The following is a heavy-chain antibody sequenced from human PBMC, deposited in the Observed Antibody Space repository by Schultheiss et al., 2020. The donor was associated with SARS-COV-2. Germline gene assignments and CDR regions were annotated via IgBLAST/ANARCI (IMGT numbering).Heavy chain of an antibody. D-gene: IGHD2-2*01. CDR3: AHRHCSSTSCYASYFDD. CDR2: IDWDGDK. Sequence: SGPTLVKPTQTLTLTCTFSGFSLSTSGVGVGWIRQPPGKALEWLARIDWDGDKYYTTSLETRLTISKDTSKNQVVLTMTNMDPVDTATYFCAHRHCSSTSCYASYFDDWGQGTLVTVSS. V-gene: IGHV2-70*12. CDR1: GFSLSTSGVG. J-gene: IGHJ4*02.